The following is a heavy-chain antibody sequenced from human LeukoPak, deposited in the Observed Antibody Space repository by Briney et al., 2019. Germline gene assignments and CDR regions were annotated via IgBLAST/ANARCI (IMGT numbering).Heavy chain of an antibody. CDR2: IYYSGST. Sequence: SETLSLTCTVSGGSISSYCWSWIRQPPGKGLEWIGYIYYSGSTNYNPSLKSRVTISVDTSKNQFSLKLTAATAADTAVYYCARVHSAYSSSWHYFDYWGQGTLVTVSS. D-gene: IGHD6-13*01. V-gene: IGHV4-59*01. J-gene: IGHJ4*02. CDR1: GGSISSYC. CDR3: ARVHSAYSSSWHYFDY.